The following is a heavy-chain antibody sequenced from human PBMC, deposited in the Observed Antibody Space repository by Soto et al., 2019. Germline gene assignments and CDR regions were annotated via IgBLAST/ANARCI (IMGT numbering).Heavy chain of an antibody. CDR1: GFTFSSYG. V-gene: IGHV3-30*18. D-gene: IGHD1-1*01. CDR3: AKEGPITNWYLDY. CDR2: ISYDGNLA. J-gene: IGHJ4*02. Sequence: QVELVESGGGVVQPGRSLRLSCAASGFTFSSYGIHSVRQAPGKGLEWVAVISYDGNLAYYADSVKGRFTISRDNSKNTLYLQMHSLRTEDTAIYYCAKEGPITNWYLDYWGQGTLVTVSS.